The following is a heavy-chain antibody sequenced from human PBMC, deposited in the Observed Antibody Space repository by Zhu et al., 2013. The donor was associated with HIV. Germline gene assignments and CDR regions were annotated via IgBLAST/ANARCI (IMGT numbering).Heavy chain of an antibody. CDR2: IIPIFGTA. D-gene: IGHD5-18*01. V-gene: IGHV1-69*06. CDR3: ARHVDTATKPFYYYYYGMDV. Sequence: QVQLVQSGAEVKKPGSSVKVSCKASGGTFSSYAISWVRQAPGQGLEWMGGIIPIFGTANYAQKFQGRVTITADKSTSTAYMELSSLRSEDTAVYYCARHVDTATKPFYYYYYGMDVWGQGTTVTVSS. J-gene: IGHJ6*02. CDR1: GGTFSSYA.